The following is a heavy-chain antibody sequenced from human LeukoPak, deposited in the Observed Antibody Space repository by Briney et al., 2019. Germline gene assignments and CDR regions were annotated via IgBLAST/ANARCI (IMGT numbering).Heavy chain of an antibody. Sequence: ASVKVSCKVSGCTLTELSMHWVRQAPGKGLEWMGGFDPEDGETIYAQKFQGRVTMTEDTSTDTAYMELSSLRSEDTAVYYCATGYCSSTSCPLYYYYYMDVWGKGTTVTVSS. CDR2: FDPEDGET. CDR3: ATGYCSSTSCPLYYYYYMDV. CDR1: GCTLTELS. V-gene: IGHV1-24*01. J-gene: IGHJ6*03. D-gene: IGHD2-2*01.